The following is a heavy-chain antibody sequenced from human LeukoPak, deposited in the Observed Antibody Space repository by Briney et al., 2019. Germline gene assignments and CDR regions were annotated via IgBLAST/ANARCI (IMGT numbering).Heavy chain of an antibody. CDR2: ISSSSSYI. J-gene: IGHJ5*02. D-gene: IGHD3-22*01. CDR1: GFTFSSYS. V-gene: IGHV3-21*01. Sequence: PGGSLRLSCAASGFTFSSYSMNWVRQAPGKGLEWVSSISSSSSYIYYADSVKGRFTISRDNAKNSLYLQMNSLRAEDTAVYYCARDYVTGYYYDSSGLDGFDPWGQGTLVTVSS. CDR3: ARDYVTGYYYDSSGLDGFDP.